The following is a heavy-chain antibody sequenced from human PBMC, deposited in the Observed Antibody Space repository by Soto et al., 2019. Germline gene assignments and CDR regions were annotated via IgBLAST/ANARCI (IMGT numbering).Heavy chain of an antibody. CDR1: GFTFSDYY. CDR2: ISSSGVYT. Sequence: GGSLRLSCAASGFTFSDYYMSWIRQAPGKGLEWVSYISSSGVYTNYADSVLGRFTASRDNAKNSLFLQMNSLRAEDTAVYYCAREQQLVTDNNWFDPWGQGTLVTVSS. CDR3: AREQQLVTDNNWFDP. J-gene: IGHJ5*02. D-gene: IGHD6-13*01. V-gene: IGHV3-11*06.